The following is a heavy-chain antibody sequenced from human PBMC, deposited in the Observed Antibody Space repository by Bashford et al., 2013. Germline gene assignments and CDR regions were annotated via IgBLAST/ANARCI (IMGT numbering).Heavy chain of an antibody. CDR2: IKEDGSHQ. CDR3: ATRGTTVTTATYFFDY. V-gene: IGHV3-7*01. D-gene: IGHD4-17*01. J-gene: IGHJ4*02. Sequence: VRQAPGKGLEWVANIKEDGSHQYYVDSVRARFTISRDNAKNSLFLQMNSLRAEDTAVYYCATRGTTVTTATYFFDYWGQGTLVTVSS.